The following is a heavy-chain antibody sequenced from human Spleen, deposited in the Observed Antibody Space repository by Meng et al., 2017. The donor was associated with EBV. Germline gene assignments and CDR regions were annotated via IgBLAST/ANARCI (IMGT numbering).Heavy chain of an antibody. Sequence: QVLLVQSGAEVKKPGSSVKVSCTASGVNFRHTAIGWVRQAPGQGLEWMGAIVPIVGKSNYAERFNDRVIITADEFTSTAYLELSSLTFDDTAVYYCARGGTRTFNNNKTYWGRGTLVTVSS. CDR2: IVPIVGKS. CDR1: GVNFRHTA. J-gene: IGHJ4*02. CDR3: ARGGTRTFNNNKTY. D-gene: IGHD1/OR15-1a*01. V-gene: IGHV1-69*01.